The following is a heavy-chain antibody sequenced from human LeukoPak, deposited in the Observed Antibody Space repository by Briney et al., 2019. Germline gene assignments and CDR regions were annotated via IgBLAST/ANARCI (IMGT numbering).Heavy chain of an antibody. CDR2: IYYSGST. Sequence: PSETLSLTCTVSGGSISNAAYYWSWIRQHPGKGLEWIGYIYYSGSTYYNPSLKSRVTISVDTSKNQFSLKLSSVTAADTAVYYCARSPGRNSGYDPYFDYWGQGTLVTVSS. CDR1: GGSISNAAYY. V-gene: IGHV4-31*03. CDR3: ARSPGRNSGYDPYFDY. J-gene: IGHJ4*02. D-gene: IGHD5-12*01.